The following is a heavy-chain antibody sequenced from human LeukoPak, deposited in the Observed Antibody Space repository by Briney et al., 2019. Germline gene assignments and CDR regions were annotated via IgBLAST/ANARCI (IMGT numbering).Heavy chain of an antibody. V-gene: IGHV4-34*01. CDR1: GGSFSGYY. CDR2: LDHSGST. J-gene: IGHJ5*02. CDR3: ARGPMRGWFDP. Sequence: SETLSLTCAVYGGSFSGYYWSWIRQPPGKGLEWIGELDHSGSTNYNPSLKSRVTISVDTSKNQFSLKLTSVTAADTAVYYCARGPMRGWFDPWGQGTLVTVSS.